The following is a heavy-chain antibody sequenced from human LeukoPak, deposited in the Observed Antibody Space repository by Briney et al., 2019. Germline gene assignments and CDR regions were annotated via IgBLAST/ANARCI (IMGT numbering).Heavy chain of an antibody. Sequence: SGTLSLTCSVSGGSIRNHHWTWIRQSPGKGLEWIGHVFLTEGTNYSPSLRGRITISADRSKNQIYLKLGSVTAADTAVYYCARELYHFDRWGQGALVTVSS. CDR2: VFLTEGT. J-gene: IGHJ4*02. CDR3: ARELYHFDR. CDR1: GGSIRNHH. D-gene: IGHD2-8*01. V-gene: IGHV4-59*11.